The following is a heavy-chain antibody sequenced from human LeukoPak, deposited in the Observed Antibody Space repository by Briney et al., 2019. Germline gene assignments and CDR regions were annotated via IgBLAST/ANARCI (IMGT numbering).Heavy chain of an antibody. J-gene: IGHJ4*02. Sequence: GGSLRLSCAASGFTFSSYSMSWVRQAPGKGLEWVSAISGSGGSTYYADSVEGRFTISRDNSKNTLYLQMNSLRAEDTAVYYCAKARLYYDFWSGYTNWGQGTLVTVSS. D-gene: IGHD3-3*01. V-gene: IGHV3-23*01. CDR3: AKARLYYDFWSGYTN. CDR1: GFTFSSYS. CDR2: ISGSGGST.